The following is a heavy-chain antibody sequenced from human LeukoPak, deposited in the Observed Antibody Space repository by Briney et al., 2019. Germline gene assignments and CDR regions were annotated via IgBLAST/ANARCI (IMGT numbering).Heavy chain of an antibody. CDR2: ISDSGATT. CDR1: GFTFRIYG. D-gene: IGHD4-17*01. CDR3: VKDTLLDSGDEYYFDS. V-gene: IGHV3-23*01. Sequence: GGYLRLSCAASGFTFRIYGMSWVRQAPGKGLEWVSVISDSGATTYADSVKGRFTISRDNSKNTLDLQMNSLRAEDTAVYYCVKDTLLDSGDEYYFDSWGQGTLVTVSS. J-gene: IGHJ4*02.